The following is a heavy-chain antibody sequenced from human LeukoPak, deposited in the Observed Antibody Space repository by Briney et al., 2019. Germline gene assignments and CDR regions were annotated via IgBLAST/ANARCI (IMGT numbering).Heavy chain of an antibody. CDR2: IYSGGNT. J-gene: IGHJ4*02. Sequence: GRSLRLSCAASGFTVSSNYMSWVRQAPGKGLEWVSVIYSGGNTFYAASVKGRFTVSRDNSKNTLYLQMTSLRAEDTAVYYCARADYYDSSGYNDCWGQGTLVTVSS. CDR1: GFTVSSNY. V-gene: IGHV3-53*01. CDR3: ARADYYDSSGYNDC. D-gene: IGHD3-22*01.